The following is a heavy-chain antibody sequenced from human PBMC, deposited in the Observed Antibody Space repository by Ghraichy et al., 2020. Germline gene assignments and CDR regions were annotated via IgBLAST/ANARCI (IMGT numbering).Heavy chain of an antibody. CDR1: GGSISSYY. D-gene: IGHD3-10*01. CDR2: IYYSGST. Sequence: SETLSLTCTVSGGSISSYYWSWIRQPPGKGLEWIGYIYYSGSTNYNPSLKSRVTISVDTSKNQFSLKLSSVTAADTAVYYCARQVEGYYYGSGKFDPWGQETLVTVPS. V-gene: IGHV4-59*08. CDR3: ARQVEGYYYGSGKFDP. J-gene: IGHJ5*02.